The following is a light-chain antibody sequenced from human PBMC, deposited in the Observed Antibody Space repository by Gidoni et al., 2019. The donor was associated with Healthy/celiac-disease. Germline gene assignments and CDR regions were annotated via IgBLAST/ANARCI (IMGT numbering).Light chain of an antibody. V-gene: IGKV1-NL1*01. Sequence: DIQMTQSPSSLSASVGDRVTTTCRASQGISNSLAWYQQKPGKAPKLLLYAASRLESGVPSRFSGSGSGTDYTLTISSLQPEDFATYYCQQYYSTPPNTFGQGTKLEIK. CDR2: AAS. J-gene: IGKJ2*01. CDR1: QGISNS. CDR3: QQYYSTPPNT.